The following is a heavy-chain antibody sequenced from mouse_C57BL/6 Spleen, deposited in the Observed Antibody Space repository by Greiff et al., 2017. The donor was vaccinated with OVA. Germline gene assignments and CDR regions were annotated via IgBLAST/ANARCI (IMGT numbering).Heavy chain of an antibody. CDR2: IHPNSGST. CDR1: GYTFTSYW. Sequence: VKLQQPGAELVKPGASVKLSCKASGYTFTSYWMHWVKQRPGQGLEWIGMIHPNSGSTNYNEKFKSKATLTVDKSSSTAYMQLSSLTSEDSAVYYCARSDDSYAMDYWGQGTSVTVSS. CDR3: ARSDDSYAMDY. V-gene: IGHV1-64*01. J-gene: IGHJ4*01.